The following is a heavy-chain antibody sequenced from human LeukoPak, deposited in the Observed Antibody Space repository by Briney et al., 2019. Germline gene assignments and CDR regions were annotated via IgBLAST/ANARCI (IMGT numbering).Heavy chain of an antibody. Sequence: AGGSLRLSCAASGFTFSSYAMSWVRQAPGKGLEWVSAISGSGGSTYYADSVKGRFTISRDNSKNTLYLQMNSLRAEDTAVYYCARARGYSYGYLDYWGQGTLVTVSS. CDR2: ISGSGGST. J-gene: IGHJ4*02. D-gene: IGHD5-18*01. CDR3: ARARGYSYGYLDY. V-gene: IGHV3-23*01. CDR1: GFTFSSYA.